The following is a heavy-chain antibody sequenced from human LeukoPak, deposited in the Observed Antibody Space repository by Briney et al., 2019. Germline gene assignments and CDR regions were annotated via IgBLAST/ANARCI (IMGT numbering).Heavy chain of an antibody. CDR2: ISSSGSTI. V-gene: IGHV3-48*04. D-gene: IGHD2-21*02. Sequence: TGGSLRLSCAASGFTFSSYAMSWVRQAPGKGLEWVSCISSSGSTIFYADSVKGRFAISRDNAKSSLFLQMNSLRAEDTAVYYCARVNRVTAIQELDYWGQGTLVTVSS. CDR1: GFTFSSYA. J-gene: IGHJ4*02. CDR3: ARVNRVTAIQELDY.